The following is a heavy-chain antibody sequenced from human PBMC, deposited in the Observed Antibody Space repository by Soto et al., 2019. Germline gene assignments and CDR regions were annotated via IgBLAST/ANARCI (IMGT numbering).Heavy chain of an antibody. D-gene: IGHD4-17*01. CDR2: IYYSGST. CDR3: ARLNAAMTTVTTFDY. V-gene: IGHV4-59*08. CDR1: GGSISSYY. J-gene: IGHJ4*02. Sequence: PSETLSLTCTVSGGSISSYYWSWIRQPPGKGLEWIGYIYYSGSTNYNPSLKSRVTISVDTSKNQFSLKLSSVTAADTAVYYCARLNAAMTTVTTFDYWGQGTLVTVSS.